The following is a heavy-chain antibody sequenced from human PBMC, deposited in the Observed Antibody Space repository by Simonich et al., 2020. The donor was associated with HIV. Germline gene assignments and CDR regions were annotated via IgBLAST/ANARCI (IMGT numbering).Heavy chain of an antibody. V-gene: IGHV3-30*07. Sequence: QVQLVESGGGVVQPGRSLRLSCAASGFTFSSYAMHWVRQAPGKGLEGVAVIANDGSNKYYADSGKGRFTIARDNSKNTLYLQMNSLRAEDTAVYYCASGGSISSVWADDYWGQGTLVTVSS. CDR3: ASGGSISSVWADDY. CDR2: IANDGSNK. CDR1: GFTFSSYA. J-gene: IGHJ4*02. D-gene: IGHD3-16*01.